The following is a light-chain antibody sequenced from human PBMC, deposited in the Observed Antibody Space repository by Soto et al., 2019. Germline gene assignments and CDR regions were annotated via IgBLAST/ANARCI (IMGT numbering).Light chain of an antibody. CDR2: DDD. Sequence: SYELTQPPSVSVAPGQTATITCGGKNIGVKCVHWYQLRPGQAPVLVVYDDDDRPSGIPERFSGSNSGNTATLTIARVEVGDEAESCCQVWVESSDHTGVFGTGTKLTVL. CDR3: QVWVESSDHTGV. V-gene: IGLV3-21*02. CDR1: NIGVKC. J-gene: IGLJ1*01.